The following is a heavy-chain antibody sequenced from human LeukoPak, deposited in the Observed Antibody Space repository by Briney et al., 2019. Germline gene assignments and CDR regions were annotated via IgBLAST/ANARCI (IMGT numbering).Heavy chain of an antibody. D-gene: IGHD3-22*01. Sequence: GGSLRLSCAASGFTFSSYAMHWVRQAPGKGLEWVAVISYDGSNKYYADSVKGRFTISRDNSKNTLYLQMNCLRAEDTAVYYCASAYYYDSSGYYGYWGQGTLVTVSS. CDR2: ISYDGSNK. J-gene: IGHJ4*02. CDR1: GFTFSSYA. V-gene: IGHV3-30-3*01. CDR3: ASAYYYDSSGYYGY.